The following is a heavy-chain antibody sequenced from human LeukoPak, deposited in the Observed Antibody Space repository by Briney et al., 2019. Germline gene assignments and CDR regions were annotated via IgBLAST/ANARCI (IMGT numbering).Heavy chain of an antibody. CDR3: AREGDFWRRXYXFXX. D-gene: IGHD3-3*01. J-gene: IGHJ4*02. V-gene: IGHV4-59*01. CDR2: IYYSGST. Sequence: SETLSLTCTVSGGSISSYYWSWIRQPPGKGLEWIGYIYYSGSTNYNPSLKSRVTISVDTSKNQFSLKLSSVTAADTAVYYCAREGDFWRRXYXFXXXGQGTLVT. CDR1: GGSISSYY.